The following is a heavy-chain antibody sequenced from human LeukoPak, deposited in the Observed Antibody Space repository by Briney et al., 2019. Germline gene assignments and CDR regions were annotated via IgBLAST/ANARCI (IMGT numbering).Heavy chain of an antibody. CDR2: IYPGDSDT. Sequence: GEPLKISCQGSGSSFTSYWIGWVRQMPGKGLGWMGIIYPGDSDTRYSPSFQGQVTISADKSISTAYLQWSSLKASDTAMYYCARLYIPRIPFDIWGQGTMVTVSS. J-gene: IGHJ3*02. V-gene: IGHV5-51*01. CDR3: ARLYIPRIPFDI. CDR1: GSSFTSYW.